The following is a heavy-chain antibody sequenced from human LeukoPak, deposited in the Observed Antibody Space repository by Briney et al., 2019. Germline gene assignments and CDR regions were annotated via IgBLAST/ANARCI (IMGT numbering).Heavy chain of an antibody. D-gene: IGHD3-3*01. J-gene: IGHJ4*02. CDR3: AADFWSGYYPIY. CDR2: SGSAGST. CDR1: GFTFSSYA. V-gene: IGHV3-23*01. Sequence: TGGSLRLSCAASGFTFSSYAMSWVRQAPGKGLEWVSGSGSAGSTYYADSVKGRFTISRDNSKNTPYLQMNSLRAEDTAVYYCAADFWSGYYPIYWGQGTLVTVSS.